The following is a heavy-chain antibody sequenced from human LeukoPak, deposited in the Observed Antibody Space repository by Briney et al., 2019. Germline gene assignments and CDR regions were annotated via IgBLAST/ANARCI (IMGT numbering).Heavy chain of an antibody. V-gene: IGHV1-2*06. CDR2: INPNSGGT. CDR3: AREVVELGRGWSTRGWFDP. D-gene: IGHD6-19*01. CDR1: GYTFTGYY. J-gene: IGHJ5*02. Sequence: ASVKVSCKASGYTFTGYYMHWVRQAPGQGLEWMGRINPNSGGTNYEQPFQGRVTMTRDPSISTAYMALSRLRSADTAVYYCAREVVELGRGWSTRGWFDPWGQGTLVTVSS.